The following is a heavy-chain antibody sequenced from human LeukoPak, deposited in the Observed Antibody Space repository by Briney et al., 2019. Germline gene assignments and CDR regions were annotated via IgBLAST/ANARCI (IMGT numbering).Heavy chain of an antibody. V-gene: IGHV3-7*01. J-gene: IGHJ4*02. CDR2: INRAGSEQ. D-gene: IGHD6-6*01. CDR1: GFTFSNFW. Sequence: GGSLRLSCAASGFTFSNFWMTWVRQGPGKGLQWVASINRAGSEQYYVDSVRGRFTVSRDNAENSLYLQMNSLRAEDTAVYYCARDPYSSSSFDYWGQGTLVTVSS. CDR3: ARDPYSSSSFDY.